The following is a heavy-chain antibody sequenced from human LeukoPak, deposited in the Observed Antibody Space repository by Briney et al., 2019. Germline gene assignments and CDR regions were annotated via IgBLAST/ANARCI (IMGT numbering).Heavy chain of an antibody. CDR1: GGSFSGYY. CDR3: VLSDFWSGYLGDY. J-gene: IGHJ4*02. D-gene: IGHD3-3*01. CDR2: INHSGST. V-gene: IGHV4-34*01. Sequence: SETLSLTCAVYGGSFSGYYWSWIRQPPGKGLEWIGEINHSGSTNYNPSLKSRVTISVDTSKNQFSLKLSSVTAADTAVYYCVLSDFWSGYLGDYWGQGTLVTVSS.